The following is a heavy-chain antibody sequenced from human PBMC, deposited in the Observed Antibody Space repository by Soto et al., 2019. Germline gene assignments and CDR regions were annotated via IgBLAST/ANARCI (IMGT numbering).Heavy chain of an antibody. CDR1: GYTFTVYY. J-gene: IGHJ4*02. CDR3: ARDWARGGGSAGLDY. V-gene: IGHV1-2*02. CDR2: INPKSGGT. D-gene: IGHD3-16*01. Sequence: QVQLVQSGAEVKKPGASVNVSCKASGYTFTVYYMHWVRQAPGQGLEWMGWINPKSGGTMYPQKFRGGVPWTGDTSILSASRAVTRLRSDDTAVYSGARDWARGGGSAGLDYWGQGPVVPLSS.